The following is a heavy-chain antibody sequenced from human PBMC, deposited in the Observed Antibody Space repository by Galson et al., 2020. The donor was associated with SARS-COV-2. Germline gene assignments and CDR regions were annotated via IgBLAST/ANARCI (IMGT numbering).Heavy chain of an antibody. CDR2: IYTSGST. D-gene: IGHD1-26*01. CDR3: ARESRWELYFDH. Sequence: SETLSLTCTVSGGSISSGSYYWSWIRQPAGKGLEWIGRIYTSGSTNYNPSLKSRVTISVDTSKNQFSLKLSSVTAADTAVYYCARESRWELYFDHGGQGTLVTVSS. V-gene: IGHV4-61*02. CDR1: GGSISSGSYY. J-gene: IGHJ4*02.